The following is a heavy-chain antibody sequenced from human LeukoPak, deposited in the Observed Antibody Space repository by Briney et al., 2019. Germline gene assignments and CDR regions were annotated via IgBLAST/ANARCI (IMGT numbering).Heavy chain of an antibody. CDR1: GFTFSSYW. Sequence: GGSLRLSCAASGFTFSSYWMSWVRQAPGKGLEWVANIKQGGSEKYYVDSVKGRFTISRDNAKNSLYLQMNSLRAEDTAVYYCARVPIVAATPLFDYWGQGTLVTVSS. J-gene: IGHJ4*02. CDR3: ARVPIVAATPLFDY. D-gene: IGHD2-15*01. V-gene: IGHV3-7*01. CDR2: IKQGGSEK.